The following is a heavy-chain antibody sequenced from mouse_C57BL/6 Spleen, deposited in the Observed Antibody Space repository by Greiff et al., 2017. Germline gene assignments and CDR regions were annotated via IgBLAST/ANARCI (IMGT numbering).Heavy chain of an antibody. CDR3: ARSDYGCLYYFDC. D-gene: IGHD1-1*01. Sequence: VQLKQPGAELVKPGASVKLSCKASGYTFTSYWMPWVKQRPGQGLEWIGKIDPSDSYTNYKQKFKGKATLTVDKSSSTAYMQLSSLKSEDSAVYYCARSDYGCLYYFDCWGQGTTLTVSS. CDR1: GYTFTSYW. V-gene: IGHV1-50*01. CDR2: IDPSDSYT. J-gene: IGHJ2*01.